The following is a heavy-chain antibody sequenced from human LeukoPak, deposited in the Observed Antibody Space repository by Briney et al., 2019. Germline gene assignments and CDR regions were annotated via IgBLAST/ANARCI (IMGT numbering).Heavy chain of an antibody. D-gene: IGHD6-19*01. J-gene: IGHJ4*02. CDR3: AKDDWGGRSSGWSYFDY. CDR1: GGSISSSNW. CDR2: IYHSGST. V-gene: IGHV4-4*02. Sequence: PSETLSLTCAVSGGSISSSNWWSWVRQPPGKGLEWIGEIYHSGSTNYNPSLKSRVTISVDKSKNQFSLKLSSVTAADTAVYYCAKDDWGGRSSGWSYFDYWGRGTLVTVSS.